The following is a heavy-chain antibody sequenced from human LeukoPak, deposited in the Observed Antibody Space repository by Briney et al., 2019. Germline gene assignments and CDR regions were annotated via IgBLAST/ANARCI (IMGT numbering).Heavy chain of an antibody. CDR1: GYTFTGYY. V-gene: IGHV1-2*06. D-gene: IGHD3-22*01. CDR2: INPNSGGT. Sequence: ASVKVSCKASGYTFTGYYMHWVRQAPGQGLEWMGRINPNSGGTNYAQKFQGRVTMTRDTSISTAYMELSRLRSGDTAVYYCARDHYYDSSGYYYWGQGTLVTVSS. J-gene: IGHJ4*02. CDR3: ARDHYYDSSGYYY.